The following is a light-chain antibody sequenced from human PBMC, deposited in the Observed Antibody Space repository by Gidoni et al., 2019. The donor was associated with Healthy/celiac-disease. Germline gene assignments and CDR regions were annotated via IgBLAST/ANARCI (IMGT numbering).Light chain of an antibody. CDR2: AAS. J-gene: IGKJ2*01. V-gene: IGKV1-9*01. CDR1: QGISSY. Sequence: DIQLTQSPSFLSASVGDRVTITCRASQGISSYLAWYQQKPGKAPKLLIDAASTLQSGVPSRFSGSGSGTEFTLTISSLQPEDFTTYYCQQLNSYPNTFGQGTKLDIK. CDR3: QQLNSYPNT.